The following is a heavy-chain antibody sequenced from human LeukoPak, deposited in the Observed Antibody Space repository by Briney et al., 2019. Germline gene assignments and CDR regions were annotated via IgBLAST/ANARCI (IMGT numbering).Heavy chain of an antibody. V-gene: IGHV1-8*01. J-gene: IGHJ6*03. CDR3: ARGPHDASGSYSNLYYYYMDV. CDR2: MNPNSGNT. CDR1: GYTFTSYD. D-gene: IGHD3-10*01. Sequence: GASVKVSCKASGYTFTSYDINWVRQATGQGLEWMGWMNPNSGNTGYAQKFQGRVTMTRNTSISTAYMELSSLRSEDTAVYYCARGPHDASGSYSNLYYYYMDVWGKGTTVTISS.